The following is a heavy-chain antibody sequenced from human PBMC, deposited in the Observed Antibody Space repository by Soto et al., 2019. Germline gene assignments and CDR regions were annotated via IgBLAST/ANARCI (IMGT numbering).Heavy chain of an antibody. Sequence: QVQLVESGGGVVQPGTSLRLSCAASGFTFTSYAMNWVRQAPGQGLEWVAIASSDGTTNNYADSVKGRFTVSRDNSKNMLWLQMDSLRAEDTAVYYCARDPNGGQWLFNYWGQGSLVTVSS. V-gene: IGHV3-33*01. CDR1: GFTFTSYA. CDR2: ASSDGTTN. J-gene: IGHJ4*02. D-gene: IGHD6-19*01. CDR3: ARDPNGGQWLFNY.